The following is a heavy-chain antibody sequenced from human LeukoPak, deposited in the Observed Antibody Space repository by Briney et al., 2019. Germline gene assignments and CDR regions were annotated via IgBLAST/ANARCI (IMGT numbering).Heavy chain of an antibody. V-gene: IGHV3-30-3*01. Sequence: GGSLRLSCAASGFTFSSYAMHWVRQAPGKGLEWVAVISYDGSNKYYEDSVKGRFTISRDNSKNTLYLQMNSLRAEDTALYYCAKGITAADTGLDYWGQGTLVTVSS. CDR3: AKGITAADTGLDY. D-gene: IGHD6-13*01. CDR1: GFTFSSYA. CDR2: ISYDGSNK. J-gene: IGHJ4*02.